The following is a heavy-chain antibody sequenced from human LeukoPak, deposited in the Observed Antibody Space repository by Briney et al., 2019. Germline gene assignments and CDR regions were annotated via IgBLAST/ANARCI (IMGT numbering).Heavy chain of an antibody. CDR2: INSDGSST. V-gene: IGHV3-74*01. D-gene: IGHD3-10*01. CDR1: GFTFSSYW. Sequence: GVSLRLSCAASGFTFSSYWMHWVRQAPGKGLAWVSRINSDGSSTNYADSVKGRFTISRDNAKNTLYLQMNSLRAEDTAVYYCARDYYTSGSPNDYWGQGTLVTVSS. CDR3: ARDYYTSGSPNDY. J-gene: IGHJ4*02.